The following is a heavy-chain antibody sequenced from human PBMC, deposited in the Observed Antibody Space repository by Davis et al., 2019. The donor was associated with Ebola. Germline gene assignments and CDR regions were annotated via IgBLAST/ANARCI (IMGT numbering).Heavy chain of an antibody. CDR3: AREGGNYPNWLDC. CDR2: ISSSGGFL. J-gene: IGHJ5*01. D-gene: IGHD1-7*01. V-gene: IGHV3-21*01. Sequence: GESLKISCAASGFPFDGYHMNWVRQTPGKGLQWVATISSSGGFLHYADSVKGRFTVSRDNAKNSLYLEMNNLRDEDTAVYYCAREGGNYPNWLDCWGQGTLVTVSS. CDR1: GFPFDGYH.